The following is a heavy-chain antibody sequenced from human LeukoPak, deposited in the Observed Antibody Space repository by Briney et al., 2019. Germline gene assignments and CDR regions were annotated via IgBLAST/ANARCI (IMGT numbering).Heavy chain of an antibody. Sequence: SETLSLTCAVYGGSFSGYYWSWIRQPPGKGLEWIGEINHSGSTNYNPSLKSRVTISVDTSKNQFSLKLSSVTAADTAVYYCAGGGRYFDWPTRGRWFDPWGQGTLVTVSS. J-gene: IGHJ5*02. V-gene: IGHV4-34*01. CDR1: GGSFSGYY. CDR2: INHSGST. CDR3: AGGGRYFDWPTRGRWFDP. D-gene: IGHD3-9*01.